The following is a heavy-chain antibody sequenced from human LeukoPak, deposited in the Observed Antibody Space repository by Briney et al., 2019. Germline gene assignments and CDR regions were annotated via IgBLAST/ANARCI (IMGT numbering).Heavy chain of an antibody. D-gene: IGHD6-19*01. Sequence: SETLSLTCTVSGGSISSGGYYWSWIRQHPGKGLEWIGYIYYSGSTYYNPSLKSRVTISVDTSKTQFSLKLSSVTAADTAVYYCARDSSGSYYYYYGMDVWGQGTTVTVSS. V-gene: IGHV4-31*03. J-gene: IGHJ6*02. CDR2: IYYSGST. CDR3: ARDSSGSYYYYYGMDV. CDR1: GGSISSGGYY.